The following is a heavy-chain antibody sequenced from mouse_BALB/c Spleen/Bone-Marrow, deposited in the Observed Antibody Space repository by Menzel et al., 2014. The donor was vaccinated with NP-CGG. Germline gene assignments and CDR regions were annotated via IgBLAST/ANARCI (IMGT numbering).Heavy chain of an antibody. CDR3: SRDYYGMHFDV. D-gene: IGHD1-1*01. J-gene: IGHJ1*01. Sequence: EVKLVESGGGLVKPGGSLKLSCAASGFTFSDYYMYWVRQTPEKRLEWVATISDGGSYTYYPDSVEGRFTISRDNAKNNLYLQMSSLRSEDTAMYFCSRDYYGMHFDVWGAGTTVTVSS. V-gene: IGHV5-4*02. CDR2: ISDGGSYT. CDR1: GFTFSDYY.